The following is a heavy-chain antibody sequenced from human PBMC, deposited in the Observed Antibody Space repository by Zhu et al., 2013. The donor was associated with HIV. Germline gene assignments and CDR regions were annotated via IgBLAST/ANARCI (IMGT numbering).Heavy chain of an antibody. CDR3: AASVDYGGNLAFDY. V-gene: IGHV1-58*01. CDR1: GFTFTSSA. CDR2: IVVGSGNT. D-gene: IGHD4-17*01. J-gene: IGHJ4*02. Sequence: QMQLVQSGPEVKKPGTSVKVSCKASGFTFTSSAVQWVRQARGQRLEWIGWIVVGSGNTNYAQKFQERVTITRDMSTSTAYMELSSLRSEDTAVYYCAASVDYGGNLAFDYWGQGTLVTVSS.